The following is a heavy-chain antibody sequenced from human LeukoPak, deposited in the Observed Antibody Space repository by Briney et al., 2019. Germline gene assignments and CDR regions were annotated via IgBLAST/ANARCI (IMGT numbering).Heavy chain of an antibody. Sequence: SETLSLTCTVSGGSISSYYWSWIRQPPGKGLEWIGYIYYSGSTNYNPSLKSRVTISVDTSNNQFSLKLSSVTAADTAVYYCARDFDYYDSSGYRLYYFDYWGQGTLVTVSS. CDR2: IYYSGST. CDR3: ARDFDYYDSSGYRLYYFDY. J-gene: IGHJ4*02. D-gene: IGHD3-22*01. V-gene: IGHV4-59*01. CDR1: GGSISSYY.